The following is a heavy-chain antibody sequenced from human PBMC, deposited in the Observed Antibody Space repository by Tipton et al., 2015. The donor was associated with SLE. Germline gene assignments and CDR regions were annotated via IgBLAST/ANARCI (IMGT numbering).Heavy chain of an antibody. V-gene: IGHV3-7*01. J-gene: IGHJ6*02. D-gene: IGHD6-13*01. CDR3: ARDPYSSTWGYGMDV. Sequence: LSLTCAVSGLTFSSNWMSWVRPAPRKGLEWVANIKEDGSEQQYVCSLKGRFTVSRDNARNSLYLQMNDLRAEDTAVYYCARDPYSSTWGYGMDVWGQGTTVTVSS. CDR2: IKEDGSEQ. CDR1: GLTFSSNW.